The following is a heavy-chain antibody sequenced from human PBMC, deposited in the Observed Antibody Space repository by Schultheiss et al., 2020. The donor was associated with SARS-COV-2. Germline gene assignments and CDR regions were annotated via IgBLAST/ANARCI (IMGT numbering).Heavy chain of an antibody. CDR3: ARDPIPAGHYHYYGMDV. V-gene: IGHV3-30*03. Sequence: GGSLRLSCAASGFTFSSYGMHWVRQAPGKGLEWVAVISYDGSNKYYADSVKGRFTISRDNAKNSLYLQMNSLRAEDTAVYYCARDPIPAGHYHYYGMDVWGQGTTVTVSS. J-gene: IGHJ6*02. D-gene: IGHD3-10*01. CDR2: ISYDGSNK. CDR1: GFTFSSYG.